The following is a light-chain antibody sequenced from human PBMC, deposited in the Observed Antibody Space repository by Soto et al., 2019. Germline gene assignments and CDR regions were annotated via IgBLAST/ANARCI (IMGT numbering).Light chain of an antibody. CDR1: SSDFGAYNY. CDR2: EVS. J-gene: IGLJ2*01. CDR3: SSYTSSSPVV. Sequence: QSVLTQPASVSGSPGQSITISCTGTSSDFGAYNYVSWYQQYPGKAPKLMIYEVSNRPSGVSNRFSGSKSGNTASLTISGLQAEDEADYYCSSYTSSSPVVFGGGTQLTVL. V-gene: IGLV2-14*01.